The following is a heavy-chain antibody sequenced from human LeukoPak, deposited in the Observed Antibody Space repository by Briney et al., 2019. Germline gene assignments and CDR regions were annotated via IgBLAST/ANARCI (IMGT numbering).Heavy chain of an antibody. CDR3: ARGTRHFDY. Sequence: SETLSLTCTVSGYSISSGYYWGWIRQPPGKGLEWIGSIYHSGSTYYNPSLKSRVTISVDTSKNQFSLKLSSVTAADTAVYYCARGTRHFDYWGQGTLVTVSS. CDR1: GYSISSGYY. CDR2: IYHSGST. D-gene: IGHD1-14*01. J-gene: IGHJ4*02. V-gene: IGHV4-38-2*02.